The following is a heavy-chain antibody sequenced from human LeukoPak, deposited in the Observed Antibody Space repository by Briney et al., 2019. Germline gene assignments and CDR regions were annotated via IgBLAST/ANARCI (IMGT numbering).Heavy chain of an antibody. Sequence: PGGSLRLSCAASGFIFSNYGMHWVRQAPGKGLEWVAAIVYDGSYKYYADSVKGRFTISRDNSKNTLYLQMNSLRAEDTAVYYCAEHYDVNYWGRGTLVTVSS. CDR1: GFIFSNYG. V-gene: IGHV3-30*03. CDR3: AEHYDVNY. J-gene: IGHJ4*02. CDR2: IVYDGSYK. D-gene: IGHD3-22*01.